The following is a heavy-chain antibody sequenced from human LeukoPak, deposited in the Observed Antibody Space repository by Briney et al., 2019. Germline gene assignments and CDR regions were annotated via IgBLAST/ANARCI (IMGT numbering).Heavy chain of an antibody. D-gene: IGHD3-22*01. Sequence: GGSLRLSCAASGFTFSSYSMNWVRQAPGKGLEWVSYISSSSSTIYYADSVKGRFTISRDNAKNSLYLQMNSLRAEDTAVYYCARWYYYETSGLYYGSFDNWGQGTLVTVSS. J-gene: IGHJ5*02. V-gene: IGHV3-48*01. CDR2: ISSSSSTI. CDR1: GFTFSSYS. CDR3: ARWYYYETSGLYYGSFDN.